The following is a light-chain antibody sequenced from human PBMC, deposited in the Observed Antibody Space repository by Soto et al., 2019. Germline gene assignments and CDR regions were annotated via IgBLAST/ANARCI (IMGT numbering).Light chain of an antibody. CDR3: QQYDNWPRT. J-gene: IGKJ1*01. CDR1: QSVSSY. CDR2: DAS. V-gene: IGKV3D-15*01. Sequence: EMVMTQSPATLTVSPGERATLSCRASQSVSSYLAWYQQKPGQAPRLLIYDASNRATGIPARFSGSGSGTDFTLTISRLQSEDFAVYYCQQYDNWPRTFGQGTKVDIK.